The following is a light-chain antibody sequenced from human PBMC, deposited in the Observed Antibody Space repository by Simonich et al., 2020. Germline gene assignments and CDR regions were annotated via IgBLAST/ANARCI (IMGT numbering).Light chain of an antibody. Sequence: DIVMTQSPLSLPVTPGAPASISCRSSQSLLHSNGYNYLDWYLQKPGQSPQLLIYLGSNRASGVPDRFSGRGSGTDFTLKISRVEAEDVGVYYCMQALQTPYTFGQGTKLEIK. V-gene: IGKV2-28*01. CDR1: QSLLHSNGYNY. CDR3: MQALQTPYT. CDR2: LGS. J-gene: IGKJ2*01.